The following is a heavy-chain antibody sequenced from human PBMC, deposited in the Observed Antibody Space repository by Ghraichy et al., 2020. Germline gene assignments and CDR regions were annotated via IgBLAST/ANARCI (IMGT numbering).Heavy chain of an antibody. V-gene: IGHV4-34*01. Sequence: SETLSLTCAVYGGSFSGYYWSWIRQPPGKGLEWIGEINHSGSTNYNPSLKSRVTISVDTSKNQFSLKLSSVTAADTAVYYCARAYWGDYWGQGTLVTVSS. D-gene: IGHD2-8*02. J-gene: IGHJ4*02. CDR3: ARAYWGDY. CDR1: GGSFSGYY. CDR2: INHSGST.